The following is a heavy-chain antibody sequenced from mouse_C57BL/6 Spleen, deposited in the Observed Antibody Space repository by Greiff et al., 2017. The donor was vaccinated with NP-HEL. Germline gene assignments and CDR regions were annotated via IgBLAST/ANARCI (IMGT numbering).Heavy chain of an antibody. Sequence: EVMLVESGEGLVKPGGSLKLSCAASGFTFSSYAMSWVRQTPEKRLEWVAYISSGGDYIYYADTVKGRFTISRDIARNTLYLQMSSLKSEDTAMYYCTRDTDCSFAYWGQGTLVTVSA. V-gene: IGHV5-9-1*02. CDR3: TRDTDCSFAY. CDR2: ISSGGDYI. CDR1: GFTFSSYA. J-gene: IGHJ3*01. D-gene: IGHD2-4*01.